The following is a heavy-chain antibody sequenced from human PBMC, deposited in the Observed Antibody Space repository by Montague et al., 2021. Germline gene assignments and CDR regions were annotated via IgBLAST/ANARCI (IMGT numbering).Heavy chain of an antibody. J-gene: IGHJ4*02. D-gene: IGHD7-27*01. CDR1: GDSLSSVGYS. Sequence: SETLSHTCTVSGDSLSSVGYSWTWIRQHPGKGLEWIGYMYYSGSTYYNPSLKSRVTISGDTSKNHFSLRLTSVTAADTAVYYCARGRSATGDFDYWGQGTLVTVSS. CDR3: ARGRSATGDFDY. V-gene: IGHV4-31*03. CDR2: MYYSGST.